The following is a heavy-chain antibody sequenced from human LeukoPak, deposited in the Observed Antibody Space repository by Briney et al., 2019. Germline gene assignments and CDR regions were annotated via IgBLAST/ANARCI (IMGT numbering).Heavy chain of an antibody. Sequence: SETLSLTCTVSGGSISSGSYYWSWIRQPAGKGLEWIGRIYTSGSTNYNPSLKSRVTISVDTSKNQFSLKLSSVTAADTAVYYCARDLKSSSGWYMDFWGQGTLVTVSP. CDR3: ARDLKSSSGWYMDF. D-gene: IGHD6-19*01. CDR1: GGSISSGSYY. V-gene: IGHV4-61*02. J-gene: IGHJ4*02. CDR2: IYTSGST.